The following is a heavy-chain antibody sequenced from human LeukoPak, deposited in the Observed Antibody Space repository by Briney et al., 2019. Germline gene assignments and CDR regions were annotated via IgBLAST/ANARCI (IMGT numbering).Heavy chain of an antibody. CDR1: GYTLTELS. V-gene: IGHV1-24*01. J-gene: IGHJ5*02. D-gene: IGHD3-3*01. Sequence: ALVKVSCKVSGYTLTELSMHWVRQAPGKGLEWMGGFDPEDGETIYAQKFQGRVTMTEDTSTDTAYMELSSLRSEDTAVYYCAARITIFGVVFGWFDPWGQGTLVTVSS. CDR3: AARITIFGVVFGWFDP. CDR2: FDPEDGET.